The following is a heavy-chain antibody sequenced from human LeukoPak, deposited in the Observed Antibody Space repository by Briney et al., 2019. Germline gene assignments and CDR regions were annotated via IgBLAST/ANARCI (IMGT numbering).Heavy chain of an antibody. CDR3: ARDRYYDSSGYYPRFDY. J-gene: IGHJ4*02. CDR1: GDSVSSNSAA. Sequence: SQTLSLTCAISGDSVSSNSAAWNWIRQSPSRGLEWLGRTYYRSKWYNDYAVSVKSRITINPDTSKNQFSLQLNSVTPEDTVVYYCARDRYYDSSGYYPRFDYWGQGTLVTVSS. V-gene: IGHV6-1*01. D-gene: IGHD3-22*01. CDR2: TYYRSKWYN.